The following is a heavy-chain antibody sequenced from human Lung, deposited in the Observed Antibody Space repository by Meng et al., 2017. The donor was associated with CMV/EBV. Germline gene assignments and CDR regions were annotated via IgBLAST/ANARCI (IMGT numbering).Heavy chain of an antibody. CDR2: VNPISDDT. J-gene: IGHJ4*01. V-gene: IGHV1-2*06. CDR1: GYSFSGFY. CDR3: AKSSDNGWSS. Sequence: VQLVQSGVEVKRPGASVKIPCQASGYSFSGFYLNWARQAPGHGLEWLGRVNPISDDTHLAQKFEGRITVTRGATINTAFMELTRLRPDDTAVYYCAKSSDNGWSSWGPGTLVTVSS. D-gene: IGHD6-19*01.